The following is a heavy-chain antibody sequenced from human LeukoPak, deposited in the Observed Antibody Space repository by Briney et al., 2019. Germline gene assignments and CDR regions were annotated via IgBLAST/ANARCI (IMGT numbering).Heavy chain of an antibody. CDR1: GGSFSDYY. Sequence: PSETLSLTCAVYGGSFSDYYWSWIRQPPGKGLEWIGEINHSGSTNYNPSLKSRVTISVDTSKNQFSLKLSSVTAADTAVYYCARDFIAGYFQHWGQGTLVTVSS. D-gene: IGHD2-21*01. V-gene: IGHV4-34*01. CDR3: ARDFIAGYFQH. J-gene: IGHJ1*01. CDR2: INHSGST.